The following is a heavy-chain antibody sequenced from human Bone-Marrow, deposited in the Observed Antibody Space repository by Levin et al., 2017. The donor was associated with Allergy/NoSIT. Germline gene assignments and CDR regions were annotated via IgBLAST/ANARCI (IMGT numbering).Heavy chain of an antibody. V-gene: IGHV4-31*03. Sequence: SETLSLTCTVSGGSVSSGDYYWSWIRQHPGKGLEWLGYIFYTGSTYYNPSLKSRLTTSVDTSKNQFSLSLSSVTAADTAVYYCARGRTGYASGWYYDSWGQGSLVTVSS. D-gene: IGHD6-19*01. J-gene: IGHJ4*02. CDR2: IFYTGST. CDR1: GGSVSSGDYY. CDR3: ARGRTGYASGWYYDS.